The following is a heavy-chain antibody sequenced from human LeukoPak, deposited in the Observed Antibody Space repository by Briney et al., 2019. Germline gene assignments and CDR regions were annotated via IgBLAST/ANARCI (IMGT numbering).Heavy chain of an antibody. CDR1: GLTFSSYS. D-gene: IGHD5-18*01. Sequence: GGSLRLSCAASGLTFSSYSMNWVCQAPGKGLEWVSYISSSSNTIYYADSVKGRFTISRDNAKNSLYLQMNSLRAEDTAVYYCARVGIQLCVDYWGQGTLVTVSS. CDR2: ISSSSNTI. CDR3: ARVGIQLCVDY. V-gene: IGHV3-48*01. J-gene: IGHJ4*02.